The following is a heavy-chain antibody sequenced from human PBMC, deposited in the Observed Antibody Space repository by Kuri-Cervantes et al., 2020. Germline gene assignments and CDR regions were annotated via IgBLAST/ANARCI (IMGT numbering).Heavy chain of an antibody. J-gene: IGHJ4*02. CDR3: ARALSFYDILTGYYRPYYFDY. V-gene: IGHV1-69*06. CDR2: IIPIFGTA. CDR1: GGTFSSYA. D-gene: IGHD3-9*01. Sequence: SVKVSCKASGGTFSSYAISWVRQAPGQGLEWMGGIIPIFGTANYAQKFQGRVTITADKSTSTAYMELSSLRSEDTAVYYCARALSFYDILTGYYRPYYFDYWGQGTLVTVSS.